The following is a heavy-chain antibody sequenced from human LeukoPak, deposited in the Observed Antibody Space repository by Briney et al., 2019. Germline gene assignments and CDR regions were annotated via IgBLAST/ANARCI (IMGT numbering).Heavy chain of an antibody. CDR1: GFIFTGYY. CDR2: MNSNSGAT. CDR3: ARGRHGGYDPYYYYYYGMDV. V-gene: IGHV1-8*02. J-gene: IGHJ6*02. D-gene: IGHD5-12*01. Sequence: ASVKVSCKASGFIFTGYYMHWVRQAPGQGLEWMGWMNSNSGATGYAQKFQGRVTMTRSTSINTAYMELSSLRSEDTAVYYCARGRHGGYDPYYYYYYGMDVWGQGTTVTVSS.